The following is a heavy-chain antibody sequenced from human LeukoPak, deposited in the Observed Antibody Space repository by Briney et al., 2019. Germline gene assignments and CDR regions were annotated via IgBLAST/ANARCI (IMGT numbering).Heavy chain of an antibody. D-gene: IGHD2/OR15-2a*01. J-gene: IGHJ4*02. V-gene: IGHV3-7*03. CDR1: GFTFSSNW. CDR3: ARDSIVIGY. CDR2: INKDGSDQ. Sequence: GGSLRLSCAASGFTFSSNWMSWVRQAPGKGLEWVANINKDGSDQYYVDSVKGRFTISRDNARNSLYLQINSPRAEDTAVYYCARDSIVIGYWGQGTLVTVSS.